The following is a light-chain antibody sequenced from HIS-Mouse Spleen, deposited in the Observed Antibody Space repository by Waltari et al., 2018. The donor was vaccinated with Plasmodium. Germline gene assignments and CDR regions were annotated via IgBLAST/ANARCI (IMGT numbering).Light chain of an antibody. CDR3: QQYNNWSFT. CDR2: GAS. V-gene: IGKV3-15*01. J-gene: IGKJ3*01. CDR1: QSVSSN. Sequence: EIVMTQSPATLSVSPGERATLSCRASQSVSSNLAWYQQKPGQAPRLLFYGASTRATGCPARFSGSGSGTEFTLTISSLQSEDFAVYYCQQYNNWSFTFGPGTKVDIK.